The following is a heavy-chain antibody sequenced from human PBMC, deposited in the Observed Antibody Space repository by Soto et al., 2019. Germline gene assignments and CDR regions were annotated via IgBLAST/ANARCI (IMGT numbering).Heavy chain of an antibody. CDR3: AREDDGGHSLDV. Sequence: SESLSLTCTVSGDSISSDDYYGTWIRQSPGKGLEWIGYIHHSGSILYNPSLKSRVTIPVDTSKNQFSPHLTSVTAADTAVYFCAREDDGGHSLDVWGQGTTVTVSS. CDR2: IHHSGSI. J-gene: IGHJ6*02. CDR1: GDSISSDDYY. V-gene: IGHV4-30-4*08. D-gene: IGHD1-1*01.